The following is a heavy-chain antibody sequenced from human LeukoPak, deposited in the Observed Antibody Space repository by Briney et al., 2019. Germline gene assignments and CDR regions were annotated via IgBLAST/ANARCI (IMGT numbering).Heavy chain of an antibody. Sequence: ASVKVSCKASGYTFTSYGISWVRQAPGQGLEWMGWVSAHNGNTNYAQKLQGRVTMTTDTSTSTAYMELRSLRSDDTAVYYCARVRLSSEMGYYYYYMDVWGKGTTVTVSS. CDR1: GYTFTSYG. D-gene: IGHD5-24*01. J-gene: IGHJ6*03. CDR3: ARVRLSSEMGYYYYYMDV. CDR2: VSAHNGNT. V-gene: IGHV1-18*01.